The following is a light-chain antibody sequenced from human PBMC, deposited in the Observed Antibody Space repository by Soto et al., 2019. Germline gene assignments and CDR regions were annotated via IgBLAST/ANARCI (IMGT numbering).Light chain of an antibody. CDR1: SSDVGAYDY. Sequence: QSALTQPASVSGSPGQSITISCTGTSSDVGAYDYVAWYQQHPGKAPKFMLYEVSNRPSGLSNRFSGSKSGNTASLTISGRRAEDEADYYCSSYTTSNTWVFGGGTKLTVL. CDR2: EVS. CDR3: SSYTTSNTWV. V-gene: IGLV2-14*01. J-gene: IGLJ3*02.